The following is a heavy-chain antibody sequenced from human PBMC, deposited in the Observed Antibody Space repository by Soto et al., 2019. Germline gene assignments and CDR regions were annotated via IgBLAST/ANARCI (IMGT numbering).Heavy chain of an antibody. CDR1: GGSFNSFA. Sequence: QVQLVQSGAEVKKPGSSVKISCKASGGSFNSFAITWVRQAPGQGLEWMGRIISIFPTTNYAQKFQDRVTLTADESTTTAYMELSSLRSEDTAVYYCARAYCEGDCYSGFDFWGQGTLVTVSS. CDR3: ARAYCEGDCYSGFDF. J-gene: IGHJ4*02. CDR2: IISIFPTT. D-gene: IGHD2-21*02. V-gene: IGHV1-69*12.